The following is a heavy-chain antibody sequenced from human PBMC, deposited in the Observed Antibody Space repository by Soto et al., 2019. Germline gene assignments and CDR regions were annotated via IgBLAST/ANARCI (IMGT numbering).Heavy chain of an antibody. CDR1: GDSVSTNSAT. D-gene: IGHD1-26*01. Sequence: GDSVSTNSATWDWIRQSPSRGLEWLGRTYYRSKWYNDYAVSVEGRITINPDTSKNQFSLQLNSVTPEDTAVYYCAREGGNRYYYYGMDVWGQGTTVTVSS. J-gene: IGHJ6*02. CDR2: TYYRSKWYN. V-gene: IGHV6-1*01. CDR3: AREGGNRYYYYGMDV.